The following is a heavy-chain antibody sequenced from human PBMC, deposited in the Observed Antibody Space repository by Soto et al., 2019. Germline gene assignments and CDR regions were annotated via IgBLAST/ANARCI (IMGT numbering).Heavy chain of an antibody. Sequence: ASQTLSLTCSLAGGSINNYYWTWIRQAPGKGLEWIGYVHDSGRTVYNPSLKGRVTMSLDAYNNPPSLKLNYVTAAATAGYKSARGGQVGYSPFRGLDVWGQGTMVTVSS. V-gene: IGHV4-59*01. CDR3: ARGGQVGYSPFRGLDV. J-gene: IGHJ6*02. CDR1: GGSINNYY. CDR2: VHDSGRT. D-gene: IGHD5-18*01.